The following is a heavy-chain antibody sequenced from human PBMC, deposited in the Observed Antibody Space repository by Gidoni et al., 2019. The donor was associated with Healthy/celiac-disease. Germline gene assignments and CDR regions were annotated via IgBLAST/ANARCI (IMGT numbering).Heavy chain of an antibody. V-gene: IGHV3-33*01. CDR3: ARGLEWPTHGMDV. CDR2: IWYDGSNK. J-gene: IGHJ6*02. D-gene: IGHD3-3*01. CDR1: GFTFSSYG. Sequence: QVQLVESGGGVVQPGRSLRLSCAASGFTFSSYGMHWVRQAPGKGLEWVAVIWYDGSNKYYADSVKGRFTISRDNSKNTLYLQMNSLRAEDTAVHYCARGLEWPTHGMDVWGQGTTVTVSS.